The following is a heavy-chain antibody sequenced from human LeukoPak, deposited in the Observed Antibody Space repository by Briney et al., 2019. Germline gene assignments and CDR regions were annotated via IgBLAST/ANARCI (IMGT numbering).Heavy chain of an antibody. CDR3: AKDRTMVRGVPFDY. Sequence: GGSLRLSCAASGFTFSSYAMSWVRQAPGKGLEWVSAISGSGGSTYYADSVKGRFTISRDNSKNTLYLQMNSLRVEDTAVYYCAKDRTMVRGVPFDYWGQGTLVTVSS. CDR1: GFTFSSYA. CDR2: ISGSGGST. D-gene: IGHD3-10*01. V-gene: IGHV3-23*01. J-gene: IGHJ4*02.